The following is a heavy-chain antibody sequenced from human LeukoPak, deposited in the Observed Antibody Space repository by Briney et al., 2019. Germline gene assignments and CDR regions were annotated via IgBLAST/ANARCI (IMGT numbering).Heavy chain of an antibody. J-gene: IGHJ4*02. D-gene: IGHD2-21*02. CDR2: IYSSGST. CDR3: AREAYCGGDCYSGDY. CDR1: GGSMSSSSYY. Sequence: SETLSLTCTVSGGSMSSSSYYWGWIRQPPGKGLEWVGSIYSSGSTYYNPSLKSRVTISVDTSKNQFSLKLSSVTAADTAVYYCAREAYCGGDCYSGDYWGQGTLVTVSS. V-gene: IGHV4-39*02.